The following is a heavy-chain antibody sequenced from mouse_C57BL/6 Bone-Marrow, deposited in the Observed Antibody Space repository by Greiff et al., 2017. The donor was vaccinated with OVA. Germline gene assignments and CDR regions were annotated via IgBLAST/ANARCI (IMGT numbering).Heavy chain of an antibody. D-gene: IGHD2-4*01. J-gene: IGHJ1*03. Sequence: EVQRVESGGGLVQSGSSLRLSCATSGFTFSDFYMEWVRQAPGKGLEWIAASRNKANDYTTEYSASVKGRFIVSRDTSQSILYLQMNALRAEDTAIYYCARGYDYSSYWYFDVWGTGTTVTVSS. CDR3: ARGYDYSSYWYFDV. CDR2: SRNKANDYTT. V-gene: IGHV7-1*01. CDR1: GFTFSDFY.